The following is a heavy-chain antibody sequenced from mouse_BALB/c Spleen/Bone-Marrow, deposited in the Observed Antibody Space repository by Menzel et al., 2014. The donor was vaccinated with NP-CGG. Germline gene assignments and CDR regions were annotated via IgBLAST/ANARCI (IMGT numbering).Heavy chain of an antibody. V-gene: IGHV5-17*02. CDR3: ARLTFPTATYYYAMDY. CDR1: GFTFSSFG. J-gene: IGHJ4*01. D-gene: IGHD1-2*01. Sequence: EVQLVESGGGLVQPGGSRKLSCAASGFTFSSFGMHWVRQAPEKGLEWVAYISSGCSTIYYADTVKGRFTISRDNPKNALFLQMTSLRSEDTAMYYCARLTFPTATYYYAMDYWGQGTSVTVSS. CDR2: ISSGCSTI.